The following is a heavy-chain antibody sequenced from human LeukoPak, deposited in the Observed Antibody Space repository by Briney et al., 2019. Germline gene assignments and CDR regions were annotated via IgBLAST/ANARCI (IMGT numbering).Heavy chain of an antibody. CDR2: IGAYNGNT. V-gene: IGHV1-18*01. D-gene: IGHD3-10*01. J-gene: IGHJ6*03. CDR1: GYTFTSYG. Sequence: ASVKVSCKASGYTFTSYGISWVRQAPGQGLEWMGWIGAYNGNTNYAQKLQGRVTMTTDTSTSTAYMELRSLRSDDTAVYYCARFYGSGSYLGYYYMDVWGKGTTVTVSS. CDR3: ARFYGSGSYLGYYYMDV.